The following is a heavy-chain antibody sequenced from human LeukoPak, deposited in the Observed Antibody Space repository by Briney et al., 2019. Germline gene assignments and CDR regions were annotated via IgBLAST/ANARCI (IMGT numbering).Heavy chain of an antibody. V-gene: IGHV3-7*01. CDR2: IKQDGSEK. CDR3: ARDRYGGPDNYYYYYGMDV. CDR1: GFTFSSCW. J-gene: IGHJ6*02. Sequence: GGSLRLPCAASGFTFSSCWMSWVRQAPGKGLEWVANIKQDGSEKYYVDSVKGRFTISRDNAKNSLYLQMNSLRAEDTAVYYCARDRYGGPDNYYYYYGMDVWGQGTTVTVSS. D-gene: IGHD1-26*01.